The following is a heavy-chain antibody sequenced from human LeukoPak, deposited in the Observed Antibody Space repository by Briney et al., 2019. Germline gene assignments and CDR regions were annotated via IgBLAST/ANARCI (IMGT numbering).Heavy chain of an antibody. CDR2: IYTSGST. CDR1: GGSISSGSYY. J-gene: IGHJ4*02. D-gene: IGHD6-19*01. Sequence: TLSLTCTVSGGSISSGSYYWSWIRQPAGKGLEWIGRIYTSGSTNYNPSLKSRVTISVDKSKNQFSLKLSSVTAADTAVYYCARGPPYSSGWHWGHPFDYWGQGTLVTVSS. CDR3: ARGPPYSSGWHWGHPFDY. V-gene: IGHV4-61*02.